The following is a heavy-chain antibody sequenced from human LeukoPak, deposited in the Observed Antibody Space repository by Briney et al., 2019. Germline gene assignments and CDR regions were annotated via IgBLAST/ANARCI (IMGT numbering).Heavy chain of an antibody. CDR2: INPNSGGT. J-gene: IGHJ6*03. D-gene: IGHD5-12*01. CDR1: GYTFTGYY. Sequence: ASVKVSCKASGYTFTGYYMHWVRQAPGQGLEWMGWINPNSGGTNYAQKFQGRVTKTRDTSISTAYMELSSLRSEDTAVYYCARAMVAGGYDIPYYYYYMDVWGKGTTVTVSS. CDR3: ARAMVAGGYDIPYYYYYMDV. V-gene: IGHV1-2*02.